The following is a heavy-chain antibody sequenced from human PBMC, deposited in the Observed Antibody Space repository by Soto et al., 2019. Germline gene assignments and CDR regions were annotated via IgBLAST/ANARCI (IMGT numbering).Heavy chain of an antibody. D-gene: IGHD3-16*01. CDR2: VHDSWGS. CDR3: ARINVGYYYGMDV. J-gene: IGHJ6*02. Sequence: PSETLSLTCTVSGGSISSYYWSWIRQPPGKGLEWIGYVHDSWGSHYNPSLKSRVTISADKSISTAYLQWSSLKASDTAMYYCARINVGYYYGMDVWGQGTTVTVSS. V-gene: IGHV4-59*12. CDR1: GGSISSYY.